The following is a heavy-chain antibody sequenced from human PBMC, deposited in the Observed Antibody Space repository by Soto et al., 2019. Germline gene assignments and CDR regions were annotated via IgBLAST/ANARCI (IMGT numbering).Heavy chain of an antibody. J-gene: IGHJ6*02. CDR1: GYTFTSYD. Sequence: ASVKVSCKASGYTFTSYDINWVRQATGQGLEWMGWMNPNSGNTGYAQKFQGRVTMTRNTSISTAYMELSSLRSEDTAVYYCARDSRFLGGSYYYYYGRDVWGQGTTVTVSS. V-gene: IGHV1-8*01. CDR3: ARDSRFLGGSYYYYYGRDV. D-gene: IGHD1-26*01. CDR2: MNPNSGNT.